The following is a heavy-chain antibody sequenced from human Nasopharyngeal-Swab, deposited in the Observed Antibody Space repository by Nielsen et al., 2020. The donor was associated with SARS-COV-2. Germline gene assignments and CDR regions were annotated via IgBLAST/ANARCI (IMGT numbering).Heavy chain of an antibody. J-gene: IGHJ3*02. CDR1: GFTFSSYS. CDR3: ARASSSNDGAFDI. V-gene: IGHV3-48*01. D-gene: IGHD1-1*01. CDR2: ISSSSSTI. Sequence: GESLKISCAASGFTFSSYSMNWVRQAPGKGLEWVSYISSSSSTIYYADSVKGRFTISRENAKNSLYLQMNSLRAGDTAVYYCARASSSNDGAFDIWGQGTMVTVSS.